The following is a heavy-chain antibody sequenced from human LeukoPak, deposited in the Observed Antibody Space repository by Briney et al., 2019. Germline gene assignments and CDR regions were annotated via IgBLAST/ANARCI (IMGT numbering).Heavy chain of an antibody. D-gene: IGHD3-3*01. Sequence: GASVKVSCKASGGTFSSYAISWVRQAPGQGLEWMGGIIPIFGTANYAQKFQGRVTITTDESTSTAYMELSSLRSEDTAVYYCAGSGFLEWTPAGYWGQGTLVTVSS. CDR3: AGSGFLEWTPAGY. CDR1: GGTFSSYA. V-gene: IGHV1-69*05. J-gene: IGHJ4*02. CDR2: IIPIFGTA.